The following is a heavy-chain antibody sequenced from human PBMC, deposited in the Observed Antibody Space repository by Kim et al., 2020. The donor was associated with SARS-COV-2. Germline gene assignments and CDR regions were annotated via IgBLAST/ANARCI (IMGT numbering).Heavy chain of an antibody. CDR1: GFTFSSYG. V-gene: IGHV3-30*18. Sequence: GGSLRLSCAASGFTFSSYGMHWVRQAPGKGLEWVAVISYDGSNKYYADSVKGRFTISRDNSKNTLYLQMNSLRAEDTAVYYCAKAPRGCSSTSCYKMGGFREYYYYGMDVWGQGTTVTVSS. CDR3: AKAPRGCSSTSCYKMGGFREYYYYGMDV. D-gene: IGHD2-2*02. J-gene: IGHJ6*02. CDR2: ISYDGSNK.